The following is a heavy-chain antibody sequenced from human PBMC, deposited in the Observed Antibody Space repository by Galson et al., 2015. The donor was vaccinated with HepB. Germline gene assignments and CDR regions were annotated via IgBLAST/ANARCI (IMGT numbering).Heavy chain of an antibody. J-gene: IGHJ5*02. V-gene: IGHV1-18*04. CDR3: ARVALDIVVVNWFDP. CDR2: ISAYNGNT. CDR1: GYTFTSYG. Sequence: SCKASGYTFTSYGISWVRQAPGQGLEWMGWISAYNGNTNYAQKLQGRVTMTTDTSTSTAYMELRSLRSDDTAVYYCARVALDIVVVNWFDPWGQGTLVTVSS. D-gene: IGHD2-15*01.